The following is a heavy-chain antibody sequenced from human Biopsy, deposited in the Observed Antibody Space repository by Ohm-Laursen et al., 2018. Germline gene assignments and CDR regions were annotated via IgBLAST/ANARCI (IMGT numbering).Heavy chain of an antibody. V-gene: IGHV3-33*04. CDR1: GFSFSNSG. D-gene: IGHD6-19*01. Sequence: SLRLSCSASGFSFSNSGMHWVRQAPGKGLEWISLIWYDGTNEDYADSVKGRFTTSRDNSKNTLYLQINTLTLEDTAFYYCARGLSSGWYGYFDVWGRGTLVTVSS. CDR3: ARGLSSGWYGYFDV. J-gene: IGHJ2*01. CDR2: IWYDGTNE.